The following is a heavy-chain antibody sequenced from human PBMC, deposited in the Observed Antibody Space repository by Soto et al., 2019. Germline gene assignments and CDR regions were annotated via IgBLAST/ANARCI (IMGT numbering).Heavy chain of an antibody. CDR3: ARGRYGDY. D-gene: IGHD1-1*01. J-gene: IGHJ4*02. CDR1: GYTFTSYG. V-gene: IGHV1-18*01. CDR2: ISAHNGNT. Sequence: QVHLVQSGDEVKKPGASVKVSCKGSGYTFTSYGITWVRQAPGQGLEWMGWISAHNGNTDNAQKLQGRVTVTRDTSTSTDYMELRSLRSDDTAVYYCARGRYGDYWGQGALVTVSS.